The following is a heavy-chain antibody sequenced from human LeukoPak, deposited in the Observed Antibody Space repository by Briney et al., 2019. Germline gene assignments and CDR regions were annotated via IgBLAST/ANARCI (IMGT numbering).Heavy chain of an antibody. V-gene: IGHV1-2*02. Sequence: ASVKVSCKASGYTFTGYYIHWVRQAPGQGLGWMGWINTNSGGTIYAQKFQGRVTMTRDTSISAAYMELSRLRSDDTAFYYCARDNVGAPRDYYYGMDVWGQGTTVTVSS. CDR1: GYTFTGYY. CDR3: ARDNVGAPRDYYYGMDV. CDR2: INTNSGGT. J-gene: IGHJ6*02. D-gene: IGHD1-26*01.